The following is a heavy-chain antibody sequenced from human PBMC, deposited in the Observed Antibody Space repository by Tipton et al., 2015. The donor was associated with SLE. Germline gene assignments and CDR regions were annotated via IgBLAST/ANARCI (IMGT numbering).Heavy chain of an antibody. J-gene: IGHJ4*02. CDR1: GGSFSGYY. V-gene: IGHV4-34*01. CDR2: INHSGST. D-gene: IGHD5-12*01. Sequence: TLSLTCAVYGGSFSGYYWSWIRQPPGKGLEWIGEINHSGSTNYNPSLKSRVTISIDTSKNQFSLKLSSVTAADTAVYYCARGRDVGDSGYDSPDFDYWGQGTLVTVSS. CDR3: ARGRDVGDSGYDSPDFDY.